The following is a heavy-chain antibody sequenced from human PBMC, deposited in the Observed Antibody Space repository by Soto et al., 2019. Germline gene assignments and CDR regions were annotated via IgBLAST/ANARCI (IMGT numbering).Heavy chain of an antibody. D-gene: IGHD3-3*01. J-gene: IGHJ6*02. V-gene: IGHV3-23*01. CDR3: AKDPNYDFWSSMDV. Sequence: EVQLLESGVGLVQPGGSLRLSCAASGFTFSSYAMSWVRQAPGKGLEWVSAISGSGGSTYYADSVKGRFTISRDNSKNTLYLQMNSLRAEDTAVYYCAKDPNYDFWSSMDVWGQGTTVTVSS. CDR2: ISGSGGST. CDR1: GFTFSSYA.